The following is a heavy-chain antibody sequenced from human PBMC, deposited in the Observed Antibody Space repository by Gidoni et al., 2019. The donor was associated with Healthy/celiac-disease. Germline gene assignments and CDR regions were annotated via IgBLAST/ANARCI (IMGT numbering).Heavy chain of an antibody. J-gene: IGHJ6*02. CDR1: GGSCSGYY. Sequence: QVQLQQWGAGLLKPSETLSLTCAVYGGSCSGYYWNWIRQPPGKGLEWIGEINHSGSTNYTPSLKSLVTISVDTSKNQFSLKLSYVTAADTAVYYCARRGSYYVHDGMDVWGQGTTVTVSS. CDR2: INHSGST. D-gene: IGHD1-26*01. CDR3: ARRGSYYVHDGMDV. V-gene: IGHV4-34*01.